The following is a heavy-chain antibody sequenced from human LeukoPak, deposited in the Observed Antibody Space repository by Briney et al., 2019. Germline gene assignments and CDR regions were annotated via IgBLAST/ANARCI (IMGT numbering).Heavy chain of an antibody. V-gene: IGHV4-4*07. Sequence: PSETLSLTCTVSGGSISSYYWSWIRQPAGKGLEWIGRIYTSGSTNYNPSLKSRVTISVDKSKNQFSLKLSTVTAANTAVYYCARDRLARNLLDYCGQRTLVSVSS. J-gene: IGHJ4*02. D-gene: IGHD1-14*01. CDR3: ARDRLARNLLDY. CDR2: IYTSGST. CDR1: GGSISSYY.